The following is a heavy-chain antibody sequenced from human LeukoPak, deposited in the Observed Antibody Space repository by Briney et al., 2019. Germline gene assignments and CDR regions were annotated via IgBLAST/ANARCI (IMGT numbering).Heavy chain of an antibody. V-gene: IGHV4-31*03. CDR1: GGAISRGGYY. Sequence: PSETLSLTCTVSGGAISRGGYYWSSLRQHPGKGLEWIGYIYYSGSTYYNPSLKSRVTISVDTSKNQFSLKLSSVTAADTAVYYCARGWPPYYFDYWGQGTLVTVSS. CDR2: IYYSGST. D-gene: IGHD2-15*01. CDR3: ARGWPPYYFDY. J-gene: IGHJ4*02.